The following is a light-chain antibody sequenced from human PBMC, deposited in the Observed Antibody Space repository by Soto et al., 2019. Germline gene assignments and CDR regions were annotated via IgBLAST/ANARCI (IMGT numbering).Light chain of an antibody. J-gene: IGKJ2*01. CDR3: QQYYDTPHT. CDR1: QSVLYSPNNKNY. Sequence: DIVMTQSPDSLPVSLGERANVNCKSSQSVLYSPNNKNYLAWYQQKPGQPPKLLIYWSSTRESGVPDRFSGSGSGTDFTLPISSLQAEDVAVYYCQQYYDTPHTFGQGTKLEIK. CDR2: WSS. V-gene: IGKV4-1*01.